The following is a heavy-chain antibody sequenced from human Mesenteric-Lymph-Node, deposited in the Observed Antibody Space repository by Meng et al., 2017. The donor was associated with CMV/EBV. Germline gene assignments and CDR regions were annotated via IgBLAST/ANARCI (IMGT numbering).Heavy chain of an antibody. D-gene: IGHD4-11*01. CDR3: ARSYSTYAHFDS. CDR1: CSTFTGYF. CDR2: VNPNGGGT. Sequence: CKASCSTFTGYFMHWVRPAPGQRLEWVGIVNPNGGGTTYAQTFQGKVTMTSDTSTSAFYLEVRSLTKEDAAIYFCARSYSTYAHFDSWGQGTLVTVSS. J-gene: IGHJ4*02. V-gene: IGHV1-46*01.